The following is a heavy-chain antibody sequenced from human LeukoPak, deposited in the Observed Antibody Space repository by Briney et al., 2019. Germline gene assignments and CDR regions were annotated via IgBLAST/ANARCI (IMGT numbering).Heavy chain of an antibody. J-gene: IGHJ6*02. D-gene: IGHD6-6*01. CDR2: IIPIFGTA. CDR1: GSTFSSYA. CDR3: ARDADSSSSWDSYGMDV. V-gene: IGHV1-69*13. Sequence: GASVKVSCKASGSTFSSYAISWVRQAPGQGLEWMGGIIPIFGTANYAQKFQGRVTITADESTSTAYMELSSLRSEDTAVYYCARDADSSSSWDSYGMDVWGQGTTVTVSS.